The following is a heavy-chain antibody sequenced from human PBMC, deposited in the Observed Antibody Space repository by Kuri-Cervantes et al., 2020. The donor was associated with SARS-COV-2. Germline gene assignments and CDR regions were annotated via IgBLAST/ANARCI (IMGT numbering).Heavy chain of an antibody. J-gene: IGHJ4*02. CDR1: GFTFSSYS. CDR3: ARDYDFWSGYFGLVPYDHREYYFDY. V-gene: IGHV3-21*01. D-gene: IGHD3-3*01. CDR2: ISSSSSYI. Sequence: GSLRLSCAASGFTFSSYSMNWVRQAPGKGLEWVSSISSSSSYIYYADSVKGRFTISRDNAKNSLYLQMNSLRAEDTAVYYCARDYDFWSGYFGLVPYDHREYYFDYWGQGTLVTVSS.